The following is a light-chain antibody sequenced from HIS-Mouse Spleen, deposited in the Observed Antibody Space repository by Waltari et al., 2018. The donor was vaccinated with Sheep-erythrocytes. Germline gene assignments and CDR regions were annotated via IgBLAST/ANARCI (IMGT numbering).Light chain of an antibody. V-gene: IGLV2-11*01. J-gene: IGLJ1*01. CDR1: SSAVGGYNY. CDR2: DVS. CDR3: CSYAGSYNHV. Sequence: QSALTQPRSVSGSPGQSVTISCTGTSSAVGGYNYVPWYQQPPGKAPKLMISDVSKRPSGVPDRFSGSKSGNTASLTISGLQAEDEADYYCCSYAGSYNHVFATGTKVTVL.